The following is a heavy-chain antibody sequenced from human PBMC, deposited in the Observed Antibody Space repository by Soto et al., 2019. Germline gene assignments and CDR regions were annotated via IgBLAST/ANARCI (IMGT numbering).Heavy chain of an antibody. V-gene: IGHV5-51*01. D-gene: IGHD3-16*01. Sequence: EVQLVQSGAEVKKPGESLKISCKGSGYSFTSYWIGWVRQMPGKGLEWMGIIYPGDSDTRYSPSFQGQVTISADKSISTAYLQWSSLKASDTAMYYCARRIRWSRTGGEDRYFDYWGQGTLVTVSS. CDR3: ARRIRWSRTGGEDRYFDY. J-gene: IGHJ4*02. CDR1: GYSFTSYW. CDR2: IYPGDSDT.